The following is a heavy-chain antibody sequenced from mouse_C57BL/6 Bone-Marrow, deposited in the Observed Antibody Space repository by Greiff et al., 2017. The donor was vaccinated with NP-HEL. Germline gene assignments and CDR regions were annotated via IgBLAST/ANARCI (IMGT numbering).Heavy chain of an antibody. Sequence: EVQLQQSGTVLARPGASVKMSCKTSGYTFTSYWMHWVKQRPGQGLEWIGAIYPGNSDTSYNQKFKGKAKLTAVTSASTAYMELSSLTNEDSAVYYCTRASPYGSSYGYAMDYWGQGTSVTVSS. CDR2: IYPGNSDT. CDR1: GYTFTSYW. J-gene: IGHJ4*01. D-gene: IGHD1-1*01. CDR3: TRASPYGSSYGYAMDY. V-gene: IGHV1-5*01.